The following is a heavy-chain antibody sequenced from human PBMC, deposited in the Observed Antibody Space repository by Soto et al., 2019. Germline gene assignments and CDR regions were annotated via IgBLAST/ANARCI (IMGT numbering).Heavy chain of an antibody. CDR3: AKPKHSRGGSSWNRACDY. D-gene: IGHD6-13*01. CDR1: GFTFSSYG. J-gene: IGHJ4*02. CDR2: ISYDGSNK. V-gene: IGHV3-30*18. Sequence: QVQLVESGGGVVQPGRSLRLSCAASGFTFSSYGMHWVRQAPGKGLEWVAVISYDGSNKYYADSVKGRFTISRDNSKNTLYLQMNRLRAEDTAVYYCAKPKHSRGGSSWNRACDYWGQGTLVTVSS.